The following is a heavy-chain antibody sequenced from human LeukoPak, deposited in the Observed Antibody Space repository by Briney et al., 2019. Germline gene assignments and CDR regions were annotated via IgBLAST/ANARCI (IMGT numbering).Heavy chain of an antibody. J-gene: IGHJ3*02. D-gene: IGHD3-16*01. CDR2: ISSSGSTI. CDR1: GFTFSSYE. V-gene: IGHV3-48*03. CDR3: ARLWGRAFDI. Sequence: GGSLRLSCAASGFTFSSYEMNWVRQAPGKGLEWVSYISSSGSTIYYADSVKGRFTMSRDNAKNSLHLQMNSLRAEDTAVYFCARLWGRAFDIWGQGTMVTVSS.